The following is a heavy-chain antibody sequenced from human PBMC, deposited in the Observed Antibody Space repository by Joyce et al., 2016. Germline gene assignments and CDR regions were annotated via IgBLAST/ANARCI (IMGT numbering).Heavy chain of an antibody. J-gene: IGHJ4*02. CDR2: IKSKNDGGTL. CDR1: GLTFRTTW. Sequence: VQLVESGRGLVQPGESLRLSCGVSGLTFRTTWMSWVRQAPGKGLEWIGRIKSKNDGGTLDYIETVKGRFTLSRDDSTNTVYLQMDSLKIEDTAMYYCTTDPRYWGRGTLVTVSS. CDR3: TTDPRY. V-gene: IGHV3-15*01.